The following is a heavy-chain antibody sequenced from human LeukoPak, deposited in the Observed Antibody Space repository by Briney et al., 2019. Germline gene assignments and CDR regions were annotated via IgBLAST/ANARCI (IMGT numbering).Heavy chain of an antibody. D-gene: IGHD6-13*01. V-gene: IGHV3-30*18. CDR1: GFTFSSYG. CDR2: ISYDGSNK. J-gene: IGHJ4*02. CDR3: AKDIAAAGTGDFDY. Sequence: GGSLRLSCAASGFTFSSYGMHWVRQAPGKGLEWVAVISYDGSNKYYADSVKGRFTISRDNSKNTLYLQMNSLRAEDTAVYYCAKDIAAAGTGDFDYWGQGTPVTVSS.